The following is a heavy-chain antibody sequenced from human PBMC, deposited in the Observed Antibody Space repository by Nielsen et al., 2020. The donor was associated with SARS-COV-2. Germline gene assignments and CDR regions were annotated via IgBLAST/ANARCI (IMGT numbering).Heavy chain of an antibody. CDR2: ISSSSSTI. Sequence: GGSLRLSCAASGFTFSSYSMNWVRQAPGKGLEWVSYISSSSSTIYYADSVKGRFTISRDNAKNSLYLQMNSLRAEDTAVYYCARGRLGYYYDSSGSRWGQGTLVTVSS. J-gene: IGHJ4*02. CDR3: ARGRLGYYYDSSGSR. V-gene: IGHV3-48*01. D-gene: IGHD3-22*01. CDR1: GFTFSSYS.